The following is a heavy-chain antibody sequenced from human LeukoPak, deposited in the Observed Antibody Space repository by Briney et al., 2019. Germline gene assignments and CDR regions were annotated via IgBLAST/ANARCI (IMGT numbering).Heavy chain of an antibody. Sequence: SETLSLTCTVSGGSISSSSYYWGWIRQPPGKGLEWIGSIYYSGSTYYNPSLKSRVTISVDTSKNQFSLKLSSVTAADTAVYYCARLAMVRGVISMSFDYWGQGTLVTVSS. J-gene: IGHJ4*02. CDR3: ARLAMVRGVISMSFDY. V-gene: IGHV4-39*01. D-gene: IGHD3-10*01. CDR1: GGSISSSSYY. CDR2: IYYSGST.